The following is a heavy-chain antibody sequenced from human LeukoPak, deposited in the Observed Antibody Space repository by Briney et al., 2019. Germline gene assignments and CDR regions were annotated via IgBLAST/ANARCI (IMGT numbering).Heavy chain of an antibody. V-gene: IGHV4-34*01. D-gene: IGHD3-10*01. J-gene: IGHJ4*02. CDR3: ARGGTSGAPFSRS. CDR1: GGSFSGFY. Sequence: SQTLSLTCAPYGGSFSGFYWTCLRHPPGNGLEWIGETNQSGITNYNPSLKSRLTISADTSKKQFSLNVNSVTGADTAMYYCARGGTSGAPFSRSWGQGTLVTVSS. CDR2: TNQSGIT.